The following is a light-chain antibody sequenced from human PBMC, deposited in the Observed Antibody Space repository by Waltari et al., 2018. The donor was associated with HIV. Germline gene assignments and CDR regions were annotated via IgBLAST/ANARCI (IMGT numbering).Light chain of an antibody. CDR1: QSVTSSY. V-gene: IGKV3-20*01. Sequence: EVVLTQSPGTLSLSPGEGATLSCRASQSVTSSYLAWYQQIPGKAPRLGSYGASNRATGSPDRFSGSGSGTDFTLTISRLEPEDLAVYYCQLYGSSPPRYTFGQGTKLEIK. CDR2: GAS. CDR3: QLYGSSPPRYT. J-gene: IGKJ2*01.